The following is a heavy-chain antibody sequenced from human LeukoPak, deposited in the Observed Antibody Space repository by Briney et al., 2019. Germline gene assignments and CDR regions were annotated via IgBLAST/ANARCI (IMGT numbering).Heavy chain of an antibody. CDR1: GGSFSGYY. J-gene: IGHJ4*02. CDR2: INHSGST. CDR3: ARLRVYDILTGYYKQNPFDY. V-gene: IGHV4-34*01. Sequence: SETLSLTCAVYGGSFSGYYWSWIRQPPGKGLEWIGEINHSGSTNYNPSLKSRVTISVDTSKNQFSLKLSSVTAADTAVYYCARLRVYDILTGYYKQNPFDYWGQGTLVTVSS. D-gene: IGHD3-9*01.